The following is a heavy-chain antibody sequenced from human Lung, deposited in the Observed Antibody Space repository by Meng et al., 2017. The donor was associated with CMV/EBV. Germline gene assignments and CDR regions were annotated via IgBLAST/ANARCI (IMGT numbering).Heavy chain of an antibody. CDR3: ALFTGSWFDP. Sequence: IAVEESCPTLLNPTQPPTLPCTFSGFSPSTNEVGVGCIRQPPGKALEWLAVIYWDDDKRYSPSLKSRLTITKDTSKNQVVLTLTNIDPVDTATYYCALFTGSWFDPWGQGTLVTVSS. V-gene: IGHV2-5*02. J-gene: IGHJ5*02. CDR2: IYWDDDK. D-gene: IGHD1-14*01. CDR1: GFSPSTNEVG.